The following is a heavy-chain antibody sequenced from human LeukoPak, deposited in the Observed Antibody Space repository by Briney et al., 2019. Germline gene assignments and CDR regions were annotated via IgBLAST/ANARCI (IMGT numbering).Heavy chain of an antibody. D-gene: IGHD3-10*01. J-gene: IGHJ4*02. Sequence: SETLSLTCAVYGGSFSGYYWSWIRQPPGKGLERIGEINHSGSTNYNPSLKSRVTISVDTSKNQFSLKLSSVTAADTAVYYCARGGYYGSGSYYIFDYWGQGTLVTVSS. V-gene: IGHV4-34*01. CDR3: ARGGYYGSGSYYIFDY. CDR2: INHSGST. CDR1: GGSFSGYY.